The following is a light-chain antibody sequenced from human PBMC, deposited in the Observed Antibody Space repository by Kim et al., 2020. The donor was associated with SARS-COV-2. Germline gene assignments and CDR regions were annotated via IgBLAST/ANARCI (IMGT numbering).Light chain of an antibody. CDR3: QQYNNYVT. CDR2: KAS. Sequence: DIQMTQSPSTLSASVGDRVTITCRASQSISSWLAWYQQKPGKAPKLLIYKASSLESGVPSRFSGSGSGTEFTLTISSLQPDDFATYYCQQYNNYVTFGQGTKVDIK. CDR1: QSISSW. J-gene: IGKJ1*01. V-gene: IGKV1-5*03.